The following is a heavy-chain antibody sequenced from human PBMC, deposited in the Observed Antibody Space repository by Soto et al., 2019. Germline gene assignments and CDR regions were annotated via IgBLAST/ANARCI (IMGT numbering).Heavy chain of an antibody. CDR2: IYYSGST. CDR3: ARQDIVVVTAIDY. Sequence: QLQLQESGPGLVKPSETLSLTCTVSGGSISSSSYYWGWIRQPPGKGLEWIGSIYYSGSTYYNPSLKSRVTISVDTSKNQFSLKLSSVTAADTAVYYCARQDIVVVTAIDYWGQGTLVTVSS. V-gene: IGHV4-39*01. J-gene: IGHJ4*02. D-gene: IGHD2-21*02. CDR1: GGSISSSSYY.